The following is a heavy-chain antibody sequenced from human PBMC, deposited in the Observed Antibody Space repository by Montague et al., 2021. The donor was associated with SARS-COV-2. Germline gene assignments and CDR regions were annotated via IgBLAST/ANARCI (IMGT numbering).Heavy chain of an antibody. CDR1: GGSISTYY. V-gene: IGHV4-59*13. D-gene: IGHD6-19*01. Sequence: SETLSLTCTVSGGSISTYYWNWIRQPPGKGLEWIGYIYYTGGTKYNPSLKSRVSMSVDTSKNQFSLRLTSVGAADTAVYYCARIAMAATIDSWGQGALVTVSS. CDR3: ARIAMAATIDS. J-gene: IGHJ4*02. CDR2: IYYTGGT.